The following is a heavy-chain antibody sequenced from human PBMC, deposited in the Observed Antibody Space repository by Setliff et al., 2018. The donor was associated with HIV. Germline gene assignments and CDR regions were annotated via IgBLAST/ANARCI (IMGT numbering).Heavy chain of an antibody. D-gene: IGHD6-13*01. J-gene: IGHJ4*02. Sequence: GGSLRLSCVASGFTFNNAWMNWVRQAPGKGLEWLGRIKKSSDGGKTDDASPVKGRFTISRDDSENMLYLQMNDLKTEDTAVYYCMDFAIAGAWDYWGQGTLVTVSS. CDR3: MDFAIAGAWDY. CDR2: IKKSSDGGKT. V-gene: IGHV3-15*01. CDR1: GFTFNNAW.